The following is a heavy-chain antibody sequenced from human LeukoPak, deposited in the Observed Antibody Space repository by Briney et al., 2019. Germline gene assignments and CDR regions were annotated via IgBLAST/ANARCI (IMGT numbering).Heavy chain of an antibody. Sequence: GGSLRLSCAASGFTFSSHGMHWVRQAPGKGLEWVAFIRFDGGNKYYADSVKGRFTISRDNSKTTLYLQMNSLRAEDTAVYYCAKDREGENYFDYWGQGTLVTVSS. J-gene: IGHJ4*02. CDR2: IRFDGGNK. CDR1: GFTFSSHG. V-gene: IGHV3-30*02. CDR3: AKDREGENYFDY.